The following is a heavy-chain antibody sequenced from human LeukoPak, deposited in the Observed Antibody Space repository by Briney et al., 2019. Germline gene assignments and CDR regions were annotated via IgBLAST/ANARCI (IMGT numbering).Heavy chain of an antibody. CDR2: ISAGNGNT. CDR1: GYTFTSYA. J-gene: IGHJ4*02. Sequence: ASVKVSCKASGYTFTSYAIHWVRQALGQRLEWMGWISAGNGNTKYSQNFQGRVTFISDTSATTAFMELSSLRSEDTAVYYCATSGLSPYWGQGTLVTVSS. CDR3: ATSGLSPY. D-gene: IGHD2/OR15-2a*01. V-gene: IGHV1-3*01.